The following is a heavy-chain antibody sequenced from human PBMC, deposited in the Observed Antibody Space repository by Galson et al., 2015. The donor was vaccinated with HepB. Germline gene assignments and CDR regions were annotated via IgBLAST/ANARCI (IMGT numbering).Heavy chain of an antibody. V-gene: IGHV3-21*01. Sequence: SLRLSCAASGFTFSSYSMNWVRQAPGKGLKWVSSISSSSSYIYYADSVRGRFTISRDNAKNSLYLQMNSLRAEDTAVYYCARVSDYYDSSGLLLWGQGTLVTVSS. CDR1: GFTFSSYS. CDR2: ISSSSSYI. D-gene: IGHD3-22*01. CDR3: ARVSDYYDSSGLLL. J-gene: IGHJ4*02.